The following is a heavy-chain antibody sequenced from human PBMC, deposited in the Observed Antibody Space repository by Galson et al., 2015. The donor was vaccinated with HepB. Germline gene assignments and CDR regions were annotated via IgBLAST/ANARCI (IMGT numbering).Heavy chain of an antibody. D-gene: IGHD6-19*01. J-gene: IGHJ6*02. V-gene: IGHV3-30*18. CDR3: AKEQVVAGSLYCFYGMDV. CDR1: GFSFNCYG. CDR2: ISYDGSYK. Sequence: SLRLSCAASGFSFNCYGMHWVRQAPGKGLEWVALISYDGSYKYYVDSVKGRFTISRDNSKNTVYLQMNGLRAEDTAVYYCAKEQVVAGSLYCFYGMDVWGQGTTVTVSS.